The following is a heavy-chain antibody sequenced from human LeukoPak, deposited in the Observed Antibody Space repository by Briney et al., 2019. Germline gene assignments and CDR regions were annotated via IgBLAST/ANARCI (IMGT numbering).Heavy chain of an antibody. D-gene: IGHD4-17*01. CDR1: GGSISSYY. CDR3: ARVTVTKSGDAFDI. V-gene: IGHV4-59*01. J-gene: IGHJ3*02. Sequence: PSETLSLTCTVSGGSISSYYWSWIRQPPGKGLEWIGYIYYSGSTNYNPSLKSRVTISVDTSQNQFSLKLSSVTAADTAVYYCARVTVTKSGDAFDIWGQGTMVTVSS. CDR2: IYYSGST.